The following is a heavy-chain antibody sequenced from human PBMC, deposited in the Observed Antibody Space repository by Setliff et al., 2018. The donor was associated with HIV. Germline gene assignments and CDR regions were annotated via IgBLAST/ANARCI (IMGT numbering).Heavy chain of an antibody. CDR2: ISAYNGNT. CDR3: ARPIAVAGIYYFDY. V-gene: IGHV1-18*01. J-gene: IGHJ4*02. CDR1: GYTFTSYG. Sequence: ASVKVSCKASGYTFTSYGISWVRQAPGQGLEWMGWISAYNGNTNYAQKLQGRVTMTTDTSTSTAYMELRSLRSDDTAVYYCARPIAVAGIYYFDYWGQGTLVTSPQ. D-gene: IGHD6-19*01.